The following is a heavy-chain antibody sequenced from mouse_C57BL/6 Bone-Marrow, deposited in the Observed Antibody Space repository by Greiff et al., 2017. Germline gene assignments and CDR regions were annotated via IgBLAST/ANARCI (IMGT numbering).Heavy chain of an antibody. CDR2: IDPNRGGT. CDR1: GYTFTSYW. D-gene: IGHD2-1*01. CDR3: AHGNYFYWYFAV. V-gene: IGHV1-72*01. Sequence: QVQLQQPGAELVKPGASVKLSCKASGYTFTSYWMHWVQQRPGRGLEWVGRIDPNRGGTKYNEKFKSKATLTVDKPSSKAYMQLSRLTSEDSAVYYCAHGNYFYWYFAVWGTGTTVTGSS. J-gene: IGHJ1*03.